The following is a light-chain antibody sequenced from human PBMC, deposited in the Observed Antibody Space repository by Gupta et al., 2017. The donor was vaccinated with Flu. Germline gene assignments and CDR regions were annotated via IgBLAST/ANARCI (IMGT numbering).Light chain of an antibody. CDR3: HQYKTSPYT. J-gene: IGKJ2*01. Sequence: ERVTLSCRAGENIYNNSCVWYQQRPGQSPRVLMYGTSIRAPGIPDRFSGGGSGTDFTLTIVRLELEDCGYSYCHQYKTSPYTFGQGTKLEI. CDR1: ENIYNNS. V-gene: IGKV3-20*01. CDR2: GTS.